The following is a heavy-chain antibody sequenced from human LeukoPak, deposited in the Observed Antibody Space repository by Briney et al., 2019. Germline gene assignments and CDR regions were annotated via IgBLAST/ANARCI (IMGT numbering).Heavy chain of an antibody. J-gene: IGHJ4*02. CDR1: GDSISDYY. V-gene: IGHV4-59*03. D-gene: IGHD6-19*01. Sequence: PSETLSLTCTVSGDSISDYYWSWIRQPPGKGLEWIGYIYYSGSTTNYNPSLKSRVTISEDTSKNQLSLKLSSVTAADTAFYYCAGRSRSGWYYGYWGQGTLVTVSS. CDR2: IYYSGSTT. CDR3: AGRSRSGWYYGY.